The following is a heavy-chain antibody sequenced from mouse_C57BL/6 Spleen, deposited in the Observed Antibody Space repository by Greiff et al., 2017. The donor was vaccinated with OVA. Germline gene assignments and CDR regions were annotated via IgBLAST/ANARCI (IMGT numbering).Heavy chain of an antibody. CDR2: INPNNGGT. CDR1: GYTFTDYY. D-gene: IGHD1-1*01. J-gene: IGHJ4*01. Sequence: EVQLQQSGPELVKPGASVKISCKASGYTFTDYYMNWVKQSHGKSLEWIGDINPNNGGTSYNQKFKGKATLTVDKSSSTAYMELRSLTSEDSAVYYCARSYGSSYAMDDWGQGTSVTVSS. CDR3: ARSYGSSYAMDD. V-gene: IGHV1-26*01.